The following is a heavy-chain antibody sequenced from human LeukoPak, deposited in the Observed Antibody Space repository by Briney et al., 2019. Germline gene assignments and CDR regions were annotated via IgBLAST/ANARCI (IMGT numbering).Heavy chain of an antibody. CDR1: GLTLSIYA. D-gene: IGHD6-19*01. CDR2: IRGRGGST. J-gene: IGHJ4*02. Sequence: PGRCLRLSCAVSGLTLSIYAMSWARHAPGRGLEWVSAIRGRGGSTYYANSVEARFTISRDNSKNTLYLQMNSLRAEDTAVYDWAKEDSSGCPDYWGQGTLVTVSS. V-gene: IGHV3-23*01. CDR3: AKEDSSGCPDY.